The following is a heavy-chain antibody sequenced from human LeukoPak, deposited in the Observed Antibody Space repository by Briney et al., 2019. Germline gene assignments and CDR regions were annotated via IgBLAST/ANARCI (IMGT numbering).Heavy chain of an antibody. CDR2: IKSKANSYAT. CDR1: GFTFSGSA. V-gene: IGHV3-73*01. CDR3: TRHVDYYYDSSGYYD. J-gene: IGHJ4*02. D-gene: IGHD3-22*01. Sequence: GGSLRLSCAASGFTFSGSAMHWVRQASGKGLDWVGRIKSKANSYATAYAASVKGRFTISRDDSKNTAYLQMNSLKTEDTAVYYCTRHVDYYYDSSGYYDWGQGTLVTVSS.